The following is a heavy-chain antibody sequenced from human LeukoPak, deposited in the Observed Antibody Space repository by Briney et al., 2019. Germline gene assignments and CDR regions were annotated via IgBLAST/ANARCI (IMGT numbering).Heavy chain of an antibody. CDR2: IYTGGST. Sequence: SETLSLTCTVSGGSISSYYWRWIRQPAGKGLEWIGRIYTGGSTNYNPSLKSRVTMSIDKSKNQFSLKLSSVTAADTAVYYCARAPTAYCLSTSCQPYFDYWGQGTLVTVSS. D-gene: IGHD2-2*01. CDR1: GGSISSYY. J-gene: IGHJ4*02. CDR3: ARAPTAYCLSTSCQPYFDY. V-gene: IGHV4-4*07.